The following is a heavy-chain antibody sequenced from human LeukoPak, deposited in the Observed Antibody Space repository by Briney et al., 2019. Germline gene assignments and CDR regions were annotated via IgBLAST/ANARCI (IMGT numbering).Heavy chain of an antibody. CDR1: RYTLTELF. Sequence: ASVKVSCKGSRYTLTELFMHWVRQAPGKGLEGRGGFDREDGETIYAQKFQGRVTMTEDTSTDTAYMELSSLRSEDTAVHYCATYLWSGSGSYFPLHWGQGTLFTVSS. CDR2: FDREDGET. D-gene: IGHD3-10*01. V-gene: IGHV1-24*01. J-gene: IGHJ4*02. CDR3: ATYLWSGSGSYFPLH.